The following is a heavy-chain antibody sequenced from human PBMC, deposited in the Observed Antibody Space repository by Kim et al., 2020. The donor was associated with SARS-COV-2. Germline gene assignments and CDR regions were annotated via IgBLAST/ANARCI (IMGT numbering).Heavy chain of an antibody. CDR3: SFAYFTLYTLYYY. V-gene: IGHV3-11*01. Sequence: GGSLRLSCAASGFTFSDYYMSWIRQAPGKGLEWVSYISSSGSTIYYSVSVYFRFTISCYNATYSLYLQLNILSAHATPVYYFSFAYFTLYTLYYY. J-gene: IGHJ6*01. CDR2: ISSSGSTI. D-gene: IGHD2-8*01. CDR1: GFTFSDYY.